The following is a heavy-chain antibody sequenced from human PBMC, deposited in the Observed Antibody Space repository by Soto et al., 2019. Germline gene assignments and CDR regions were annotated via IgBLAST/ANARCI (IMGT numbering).Heavy chain of an antibody. J-gene: IGHJ4*02. CDR3: ARVSPGIAAAGTFDY. CDR2: IYYSGST. CDR1: GGSISSGDYY. D-gene: IGHD6-13*01. Sequence: SETLSLTCTVSGGSISSGDYYWSWIRQPPGKGLEWIGYIYYSGSTYYNPSLKSRVTISVDTSKNQFSLKLSSVTAADTAVYYCARVSPGIAAAGTFDYWGQGTLVTVSS. V-gene: IGHV4-30-4*01.